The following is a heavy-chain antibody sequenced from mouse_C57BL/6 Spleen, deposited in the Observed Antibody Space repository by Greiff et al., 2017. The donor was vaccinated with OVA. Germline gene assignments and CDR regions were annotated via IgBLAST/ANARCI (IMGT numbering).Heavy chain of an antibody. CDR2: IDPANGNT. CDR1: GFNIKNTY. J-gene: IGHJ4*01. CDR3: VSPDYYGSSYAMDY. V-gene: IGHV14-3*01. Sequence: EVQLQESVAELVRPGASVKLSCTASGFNIKNTYMHWVKQRPEQGLEWIGRIDPANGNTKYAPKFQGKATITADTSSNTAYLQLSSLTSEDTAIYYCVSPDYYGSSYAMDYWGQGTSVTVSS. D-gene: IGHD1-1*01.